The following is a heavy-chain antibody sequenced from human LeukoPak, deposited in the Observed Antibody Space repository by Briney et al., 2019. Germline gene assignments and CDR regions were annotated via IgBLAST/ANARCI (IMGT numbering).Heavy chain of an antibody. Sequence: GASVKVSCKASGYTFTGYYMHWVRQAPGQGLEWMGWINPNSGGTNYAQKFQGRVTMTRDTSISTAYMELSRLRSDDTAVYYCARDNWDIVVVVAAMSWFDPWGQGTPVTVSS. CDR1: GYTFTGYY. J-gene: IGHJ5*02. CDR3: ARDNWDIVVVVAAMSWFDP. CDR2: INPNSGGT. V-gene: IGHV1-2*02. D-gene: IGHD2-15*01.